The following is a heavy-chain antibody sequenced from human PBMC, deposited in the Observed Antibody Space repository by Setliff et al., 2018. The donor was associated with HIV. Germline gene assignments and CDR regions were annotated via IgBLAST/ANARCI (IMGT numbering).Heavy chain of an antibody. CDR2: FDPEDGET. J-gene: IGHJ3*02. V-gene: IGHV1-24*01. D-gene: IGHD2-2*01. Sequence: ASVQVSCQVSGYTLTELSMHWVRQAPGKGLEWMGGFDPEDGETIYAQKFQGRVTMTEDTSTDTAYMELSSLRSEDTAVYYCATDRILGYCSSTSCSNAFDIWGQGTMVTVSS. CDR1: GYTLTELS. CDR3: ATDRILGYCSSTSCSNAFDI.